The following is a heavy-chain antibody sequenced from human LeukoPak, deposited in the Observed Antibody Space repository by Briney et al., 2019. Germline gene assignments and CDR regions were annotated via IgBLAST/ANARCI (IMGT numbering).Heavy chain of an antibody. V-gene: IGHV3-33*01. Sequence: GGSLRLSCAASGFSFSSCGMHWVRQAPGEGLEWLTVIWSNGINAYYADSVQGRFTISRDDSKNTLYLQMNNLRGEDTAVYYCASERAPFDGFDLWGQGTTVTVSS. J-gene: IGHJ3*01. CDR3: ASERAPFDGFDL. CDR1: GFSFSSCG. CDR2: IWSNGINA.